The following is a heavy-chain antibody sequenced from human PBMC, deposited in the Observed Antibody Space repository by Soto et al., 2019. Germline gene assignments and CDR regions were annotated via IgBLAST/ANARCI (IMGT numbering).Heavy chain of an antibody. CDR2: ITSSGGT. CDR1: GFTFNNYA. V-gene: IGHV3-23*01. D-gene: IGHD3-22*01. Sequence: PGGSLRLSCEASGFTFNNYAIAWVRQAPGKGLEWVSGITSSGGTYYADSVKGRFTISRDNSKNTLYLQMNSLRAEDTAVYYCAKGESSVSARDFDPWGQGTLVTVSS. J-gene: IGHJ5*02. CDR3: AKGESSVSARDFDP.